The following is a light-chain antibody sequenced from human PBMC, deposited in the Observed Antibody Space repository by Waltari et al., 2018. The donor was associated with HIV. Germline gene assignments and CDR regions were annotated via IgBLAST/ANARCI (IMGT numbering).Light chain of an antibody. CDR2: WAS. J-gene: IGKJ2*01. V-gene: IGKV4-1*01. CDR3: QQYYTTPYT. CDR1: QSVLYSSNNKNY. Sequence: DIVMPQSPDALAVSLGERATIHCKFTQSVLYSSNNKNYLAWYQQKPGQPPKLLIYWASSRESGVPDRFSGSGSGTDFTLTISSLQAEDVAVYYCQQYYTTPYTFGQWTKLEI.